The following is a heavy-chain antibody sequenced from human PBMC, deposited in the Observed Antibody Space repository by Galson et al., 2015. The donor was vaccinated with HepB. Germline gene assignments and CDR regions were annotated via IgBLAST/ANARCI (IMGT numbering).Heavy chain of an antibody. J-gene: IGHJ4*02. D-gene: IGHD1-26*01. V-gene: IGHV3-30*18. CDR1: GFTFSSYG. CDR3: AKGGTVGVYDY. CDR2: ISYDGSNK. Sequence: SLRLSCAASGFTFSSYGMHWVRQAPGKGLEWVAVISYDGSNKYYADSVKGRFTISRDNSKNTLYLQMNSLRAEDTAVYYCAKGGTVGVYDYWGQGTLVTVSS.